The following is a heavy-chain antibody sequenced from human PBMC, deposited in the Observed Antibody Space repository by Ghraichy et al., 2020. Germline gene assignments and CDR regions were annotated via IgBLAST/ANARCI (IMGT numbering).Heavy chain of an antibody. V-gene: IGHV4-34*01. CDR3: ARLNGLPNFYSGYAKNWFDP. CDR2: INHSGST. Sequence: SETLSLTCAVYGGSFSGYYWSWIRQPPGKGLEWIGEINHSGSTNYNPSLKSRVTISVDTSKNQFSLKLSSVTAADTAVYYCARLNGLPNFYSGYAKNWFDPWGQGTLVTVSS. CDR1: GGSFSGYY. D-gene: IGHD5-12*01. J-gene: IGHJ5*02.